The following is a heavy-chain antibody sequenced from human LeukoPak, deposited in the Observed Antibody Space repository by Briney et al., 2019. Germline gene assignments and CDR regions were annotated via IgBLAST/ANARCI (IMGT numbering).Heavy chain of an antibody. CDR1: GFTFDDYG. CDR2: INWNGGST. D-gene: IGHD3-3*01. Sequence: GGSLRLSCAASGFTFDDYGMSWVRQAPGKGLEWVSGINWNGGSTGYADSVKGRFTISRDNAKNSLYLQMNSLRAEDTAVYYCARGQDYDFWSGYNWFDPWGQGTLVTVSS. CDR3: ARGQDYDFWSGYNWFDP. J-gene: IGHJ5*02. V-gene: IGHV3-20*04.